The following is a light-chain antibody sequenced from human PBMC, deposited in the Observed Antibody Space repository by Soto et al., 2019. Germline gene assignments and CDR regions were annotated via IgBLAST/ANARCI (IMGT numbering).Light chain of an antibody. CDR3: AAWDDTLNGYV. Sequence: QSVLTQSPSASGTPGQRVTISCSGSSSNIGSNTVNWYQQLPGTAPKLLIYSNNQRPSGVPDRFSGSKSGTSASLAISGLHSEDEADYYCAAWDDTLNGYVFGTGTKVTVL. CDR2: SNN. J-gene: IGLJ1*01. CDR1: SSNIGSNT. V-gene: IGLV1-44*01.